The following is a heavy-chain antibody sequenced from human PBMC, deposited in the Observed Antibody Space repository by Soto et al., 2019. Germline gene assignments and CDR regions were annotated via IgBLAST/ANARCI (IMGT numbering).Heavy chain of an antibody. V-gene: IGHV1-69*06. CDR2: IIPLFGTA. CDR3: ARLIGEGYSGTYAFDY. CDR1: GGTFHNYA. Sequence: QVQLVQSGAEVKKPGSSVKVSCKASGGTFHNYAISWVRQAPGQGLEWMGGIIPLFGTANYAQKFEGRVTITAYKSTETAYMELSSLKSEDTAGYYCARLIGEGYSGTYAFDYWCQGTLVTVSS. J-gene: IGHJ4*02. D-gene: IGHD1-26*01.